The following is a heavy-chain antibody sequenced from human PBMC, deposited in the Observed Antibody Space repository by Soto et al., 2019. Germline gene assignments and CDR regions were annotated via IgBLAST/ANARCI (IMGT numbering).Heavy chain of an antibody. CDR3: ARGGVVVAATHLNWFDP. Sequence: GASVKVSCKASGYTFTGYYMHWVRQAPGQGLGWMGWINPNSGGTNYAQKFQGRVTMTRDTFISTAYMELSRLRSDDTAVYYCARGGVVVAATHLNWFDPWGQGTLVTVSS. V-gene: IGHV1-2*02. D-gene: IGHD2-15*01. CDR2: INPNSGGT. J-gene: IGHJ5*02. CDR1: GYTFTGYY.